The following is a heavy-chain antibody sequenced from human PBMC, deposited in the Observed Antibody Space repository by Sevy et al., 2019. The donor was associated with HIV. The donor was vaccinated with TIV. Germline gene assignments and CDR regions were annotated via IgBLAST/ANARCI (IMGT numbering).Heavy chain of an antibody. J-gene: IGHJ4*02. Sequence: GGSLRLSCAASGFSFSNYGMHWVRQAPGKGLEWVAARWYDGSNKYYADSVKGRFTISRDNSKNTLYLQMHSLRAEDTAVYYCARDGIVIVPAAVAVTGYFDYWGQGTLVTVSS. CDR3: ARDGIVIVPAAVAVTGYFDY. CDR2: RWYDGSNK. V-gene: IGHV3-33*01. CDR1: GFSFSNYG. D-gene: IGHD2-2*01.